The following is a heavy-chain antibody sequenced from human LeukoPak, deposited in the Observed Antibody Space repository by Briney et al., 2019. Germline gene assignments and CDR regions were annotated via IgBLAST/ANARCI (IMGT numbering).Heavy chain of an antibody. CDR2: IRSKANSYAT. D-gene: IGHD1-26*01. J-gene: IGHJ4*02. CDR3: TRLRVGADY. CDR1: GFTFSGSA. Sequence: GGSLRLSCAASGFTFSGSAMHWVRQASGKGLEWVGRIRSKANSYATAYAASVKGRFTISRDDSKNTAYLQMNSLKPEDTAVYYCTRLRVGADYWGQGTLVTVSS. V-gene: IGHV3-73*01.